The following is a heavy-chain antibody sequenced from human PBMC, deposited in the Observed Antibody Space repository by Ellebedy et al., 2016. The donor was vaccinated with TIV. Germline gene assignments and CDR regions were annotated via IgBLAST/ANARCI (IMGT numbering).Heavy chain of an antibody. CDR2: ISYDADRN. J-gene: IGHJ6*02. D-gene: IGHD5-24*01. CDR1: GFTFRNYA. CDR3: ARGGGMAYYYHALDV. Sequence: PGGSLRLSCAASGFTFRNYAMHWVRQPPGTGLEWVAVISYDADRNFYADSLKGRVTISRDNSKNTLYLEISSLRAEDTAVYFCARGGGMAYYYHALDVWGQGTRVTVPS. V-gene: IGHV3-30-3*01.